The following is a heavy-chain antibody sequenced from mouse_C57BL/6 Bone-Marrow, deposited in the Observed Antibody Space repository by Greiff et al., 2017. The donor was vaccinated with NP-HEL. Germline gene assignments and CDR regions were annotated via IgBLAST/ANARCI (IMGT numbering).Heavy chain of an antibody. CDR3: ARNRPAFDY. CDR1: GFTFSDYG. CDR2: ISSGSSTI. Sequence: EVKLVESGGGLVKPGGSLKLSCAASGFTFSDYGMHWVRQAPEKGLEWVAYISSGSSTIYYADTVKGRFTISRDNAKNTLFLHMTSLRSEDTAMYYCARNRPAFDYWGQGTTLTVSS. D-gene: IGHD3-2*02. V-gene: IGHV5-17*01. J-gene: IGHJ2*01.